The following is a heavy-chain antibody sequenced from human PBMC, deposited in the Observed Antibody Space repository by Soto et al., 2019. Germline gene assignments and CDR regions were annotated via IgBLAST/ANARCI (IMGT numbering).Heavy chain of an antibody. J-gene: IGHJ6*02. CDR3: ARGDYDFWSGYYYHGMDV. D-gene: IGHD3-3*01. V-gene: IGHV4-61*01. Sequence: PSETLCLSCTVSGGSVSRGSYYGSWIRQPPGKGLEWIGYIYYSGSTNYNPSRKSRVTISVDTSKNQFSLKLSSVTAADTAVYYCARGDYDFWSGYYYHGMDVWGQGTTVTVS. CDR1: GGSVSRGSYY. CDR2: IYYSGST.